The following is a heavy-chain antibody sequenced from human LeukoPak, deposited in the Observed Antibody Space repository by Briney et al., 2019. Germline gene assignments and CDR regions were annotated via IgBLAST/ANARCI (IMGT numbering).Heavy chain of an antibody. CDR2: INPNSGGT. CDR1: GYTFAGYY. D-gene: IGHD3-3*01. CDR3: ARSRRITILNWFDP. J-gene: IGHJ5*02. V-gene: IGHV1-2*06. Sequence: GASVKVSCKASGYTFAGYYMHWVRQAPGQGLEWMGRINPNSGGTNYAQKFQGRVTMTRDTSISTAYMELSRLRSDDTAVYYCARSRRITILNWFDPWGQGTLVTVSS.